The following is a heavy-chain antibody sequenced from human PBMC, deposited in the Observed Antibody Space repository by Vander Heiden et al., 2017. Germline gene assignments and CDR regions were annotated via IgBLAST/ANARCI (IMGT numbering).Heavy chain of an antibody. CDR2: INQSGST. V-gene: IGHV4-34*01. Sequence: QVQLQQWGAGLLTPSETLSLTCAVYGGSFSGYYWSWIRQPPGKGLEWIGEINQSGSTNYNPSLKSRVTISVDTSKNQFSLKLGSVTAADTAVYYCAREGANWGQGTLVTVSS. D-gene: IGHD1-26*01. CDR3: AREGAN. CDR1: GGSFSGYY. J-gene: IGHJ4*02.